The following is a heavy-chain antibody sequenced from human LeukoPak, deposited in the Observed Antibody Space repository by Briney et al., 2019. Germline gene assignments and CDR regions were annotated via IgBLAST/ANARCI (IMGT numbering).Heavy chain of an antibody. CDR1: GYTLTELS. V-gene: IGHV1-46*01. Sequence: ASVKVSCKVSGYTLTELSMHWVRQAPGKGLEWMGIINPSGGSTSYAQKFQGRVTMTRDTSTSTVYMELSSLRSEDTAVYYCARAPASSYWGQGTLVTVSS. J-gene: IGHJ4*02. CDR3: ARAPASSY. CDR2: INPSGGST.